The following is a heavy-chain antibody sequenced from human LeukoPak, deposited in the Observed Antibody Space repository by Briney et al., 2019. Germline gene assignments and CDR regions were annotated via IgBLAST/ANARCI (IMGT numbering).Heavy chain of an antibody. J-gene: IGHJ6*02. Sequence: SETLSLTCTVSGSSVSSDEYYWSWVRQHPGKGLEWIGYVYYSGSSYYIPSLESRVTMSVEVSKSQFSLKLRSVTAADTAVYYCARSGLDSRYYFGMDVWGQGTTVTVSS. CDR1: GSSVSSDEYY. V-gene: IGHV4-31*03. CDR2: VYYSGSS. D-gene: IGHD5-12*01. CDR3: ARSGLDSRYYFGMDV.